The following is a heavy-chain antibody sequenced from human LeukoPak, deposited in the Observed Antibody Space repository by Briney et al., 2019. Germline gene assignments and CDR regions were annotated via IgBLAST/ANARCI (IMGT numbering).Heavy chain of an antibody. CDR2: INHSGST. D-gene: IGHD3-10*01. Sequence: SETMSLTCAVYGGSFSGYYWSWIRQPPGKGLEWIGEINHSGSTNYNPSLKSRVTISVDTSKNRFSLKLSSVTAADTAVYYCARLPNKPGYYYYYMDVWGKGTTVTVSS. V-gene: IGHV4-34*01. CDR3: ARLPNKPGYYYYYMDV. J-gene: IGHJ6*03. CDR1: GGSFSGYY.